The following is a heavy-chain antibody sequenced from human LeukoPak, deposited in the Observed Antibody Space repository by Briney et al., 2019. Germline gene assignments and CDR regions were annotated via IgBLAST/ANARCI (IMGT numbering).Heavy chain of an antibody. V-gene: IGHV3-15*01. CDR1: GFTFSNAW. J-gene: IGHJ4*02. CDR2: IKSKTDGGTI. CDR3: TTGVRDSSGHYDFDY. D-gene: IGHD3-22*01. Sequence: GGSLRLSCAASGFTFSNAWMNWVRQSPGKGLEWVGRIKSKTDGGTIDYGAPVKGRFTISRDDSKNTLFLQMNSLKTEDTAMYHCTTGVRDSSGHYDFDYWGQGTLVTVSS.